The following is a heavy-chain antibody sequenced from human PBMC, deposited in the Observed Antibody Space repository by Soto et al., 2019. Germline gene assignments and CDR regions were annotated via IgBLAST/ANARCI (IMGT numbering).Heavy chain of an antibody. V-gene: IGHV3-15*01. CDR2: ITTTTGGGAT. Sequence: EVQLVESGGGLVKPGGSLRLSCTASGFTFSNAWMSWVRQAPGKGLEWVGRITTTTGGGATDYAAPLRGTFTISRDDSRNTLYLEMNSLKTEDTAMYYCATLNRGRFDYLGQGTLVTVSS. CDR3: ATLNRGRFDY. J-gene: IGHJ4*02. CDR1: GFTFSNAW.